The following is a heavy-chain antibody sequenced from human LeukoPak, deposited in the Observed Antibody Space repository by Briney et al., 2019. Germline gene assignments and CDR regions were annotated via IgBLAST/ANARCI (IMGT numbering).Heavy chain of an antibody. D-gene: IGHD7-27*01. CDR3: ARDRKIWGPYYYYGMDV. V-gene: IGHV1-24*01. Sequence: GASVKVSCKVSGYTLTELSMHWVRQAPGKGLEWMGRFDPEDGETIYAQKFQGRVTMTEDTSTNTAYMELSSLRAEDTALYHCARDRKIWGPYYYYGMDVWGQGTTVTVSS. J-gene: IGHJ6*02. CDR2: FDPEDGET. CDR1: GYTLTELS.